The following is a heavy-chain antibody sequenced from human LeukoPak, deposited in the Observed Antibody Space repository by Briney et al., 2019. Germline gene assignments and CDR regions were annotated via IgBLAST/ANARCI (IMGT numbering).Heavy chain of an antibody. CDR1: GFSLSTSGVG. J-gene: IGHJ4*02. V-gene: IGHV2-5*02. Sequence: ESGPTLVKPTQTLTLTCTFSGFSLSTSGVGVGWIRQPPGKALEWLALIYWDDDKRYSPSLKSRLTITKDTSKNQVVLTMTNMDPVDTATYYCGRTDSNGYYSDYWGQGTLVTVSS. CDR3: GRTDSNGYYSDY. CDR2: IYWDDDK. D-gene: IGHD3-22*01.